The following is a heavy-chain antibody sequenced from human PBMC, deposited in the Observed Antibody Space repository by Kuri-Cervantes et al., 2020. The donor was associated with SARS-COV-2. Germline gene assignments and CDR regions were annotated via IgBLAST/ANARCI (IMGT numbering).Heavy chain of an antibody. Sequence: SETLSLTCTVSGGSISSSGYYWGWIRQPPGKGLEWIGNIHYSETTYYNPSLKSRVTISVDTSKNQFSLKVNSVTAADTAVYFCVRWPPGSYRPHDAFDVWGQGTMVTVSS. CDR2: IHYSETT. CDR1: GGSISSSGYY. CDR3: VRWPPGSYRPHDAFDV. D-gene: IGHD1-26*01. J-gene: IGHJ3*01. V-gene: IGHV4-39*01.